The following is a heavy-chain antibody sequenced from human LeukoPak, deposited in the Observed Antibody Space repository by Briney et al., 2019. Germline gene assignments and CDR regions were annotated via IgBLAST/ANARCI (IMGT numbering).Heavy chain of an antibody. J-gene: IGHJ3*02. Sequence: SVKVSCKASGGTFSSYAISWVRQAPGQGLEWMGGIIPIFGTANYAQRFQGRVTVTTDESTSTAYMELSSLRSEDTAVYYCAGTSPHSENAFDIWGQGTMVTVSS. CDR1: GGTFSSYA. V-gene: IGHV1-69*05. CDR3: AGTSPHSENAFDI. CDR2: IIPIFGTA.